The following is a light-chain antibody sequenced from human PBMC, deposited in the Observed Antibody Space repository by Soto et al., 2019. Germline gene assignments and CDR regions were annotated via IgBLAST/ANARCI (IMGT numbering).Light chain of an antibody. CDR3: QQYNSYDMWS. Sequence: DIQMTQSPSTLSASVGDRVTITCRASQGISKWLAWYQQKPGKAPKLLIYGASSLEKGVPSRFSGSESGTELTLAISSLQPNDFATYFCQQYNSYDMWSFGQGTKVDLK. CDR2: GAS. CDR1: QGISKW. V-gene: IGKV1-5*01. J-gene: IGKJ1*01.